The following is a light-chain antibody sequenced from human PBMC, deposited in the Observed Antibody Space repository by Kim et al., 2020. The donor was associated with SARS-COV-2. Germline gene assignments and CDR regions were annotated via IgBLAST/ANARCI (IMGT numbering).Light chain of an antibody. CDR2: AAS. Sequence: DIQLTQSPSFLSASVGDRVTITCRASQGISSYLAWYQQNPGKAPKLLIYAASTLQSGVPSRFSGSGSGTEFTLTISSLQPEDFATYYCQQLTSYPYTFGQGTKLEI. CDR3: QQLTSYPYT. J-gene: IGKJ2*01. V-gene: IGKV1-9*01. CDR1: QGISSY.